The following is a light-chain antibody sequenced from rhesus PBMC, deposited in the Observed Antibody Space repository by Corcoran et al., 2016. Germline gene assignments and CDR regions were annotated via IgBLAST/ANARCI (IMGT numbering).Light chain of an antibody. CDR3: QHYYDNPLT. CDR1: QNIYSN. Sequence: DIQMTQSPSALSASVGDRVTISCRASQNIYSNLAWYQQKPGKAPKLLIYAASSLQTGIPSRFSGSGSGTNCTLTISSLQPEDSAAYYRQHYYDNPLTFGGGTKVEIK. V-gene: IGKV1S12*01. J-gene: IGKJ4*01. CDR2: AAS.